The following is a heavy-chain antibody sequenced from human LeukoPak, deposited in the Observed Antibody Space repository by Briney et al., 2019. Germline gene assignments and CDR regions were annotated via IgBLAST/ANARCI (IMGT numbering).Heavy chain of an antibody. V-gene: IGHV1-69*05. CDR3: AMGYYYGSGSYSDDAFDI. D-gene: IGHD3-10*01. CDR1: GGTFSSYA. Sequence: GASVKVSCKASGGTFSSYAISWVRQAPGQGLEWMGGIIPIFGTANYAQKFQGRVTITTDESTSTAYMELSSLRSEDTAMYYCAMGYYYGSGSYSDDAFDIWGQGTMVTVSS. J-gene: IGHJ3*02. CDR2: IIPIFGTA.